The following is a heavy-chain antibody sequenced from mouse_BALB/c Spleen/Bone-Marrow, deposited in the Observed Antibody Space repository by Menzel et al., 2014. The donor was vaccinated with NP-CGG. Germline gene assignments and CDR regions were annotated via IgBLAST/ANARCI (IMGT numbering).Heavy chain of an antibody. CDR2: IDPENGNT. J-gene: IGHJ4*01. CDR3: ARGDGYAMDY. CDR1: GFNIKDYY. Sequence: EVQLQESGAEIVRPGALVKLSCKASGFNIKDYYMQWVKQRPEQGLEWIGWIDPENGNTIYDPKFQGKASITADTSSNTAYLQLSSLTSEDTAVSYCARGDGYAMDYWGQGTSVTVSS. V-gene: IGHV14-1*02.